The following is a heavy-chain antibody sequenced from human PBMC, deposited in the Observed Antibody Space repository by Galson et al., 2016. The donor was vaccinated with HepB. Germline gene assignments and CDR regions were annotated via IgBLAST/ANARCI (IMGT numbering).Heavy chain of an antibody. CDR1: GGSISRNNW. V-gene: IGHV4-4*02. J-gene: IGHJ3*02. Sequence: ETLSLTCAVSGGSISRNNWWSWVRQPPGKGLEWIGEIFHSGDTNYNPSLRSRVTISVDKSTNHVSLKLISVTAADTAMYYCASYLIQSWAGSDAFDTWGQGTMVTVSS. CDR2: IFHSGDT. D-gene: IGHD5-18*01. CDR3: ASYLIQSWAGSDAFDT.